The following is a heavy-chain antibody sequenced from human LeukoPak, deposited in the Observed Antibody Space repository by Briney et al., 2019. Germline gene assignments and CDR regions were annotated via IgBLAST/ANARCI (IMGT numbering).Heavy chain of an antibody. Sequence: SETLSLTCTVSGGSVSSGSYYWSWIRQPPGKGLEWIGYIYYSGSTKYNPSLKSRVTISVDTSKNQFSLKLSSVTAADTAVYYCARAGSGSWAPYYYYGMDVWGQGTTVTVSS. D-gene: IGHD6-13*01. CDR3: ARAGSGSWAPYYYYGMDV. CDR2: IYYSGST. J-gene: IGHJ6*02. V-gene: IGHV4-61*01. CDR1: GGSVSSGSYY.